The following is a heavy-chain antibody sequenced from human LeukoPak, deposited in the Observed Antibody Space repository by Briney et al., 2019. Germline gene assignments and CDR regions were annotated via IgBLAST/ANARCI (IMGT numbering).Heavy chain of an antibody. CDR2: IRRKAHGGTT. V-gene: IGHV3-49*04. J-gene: IGHJ4*02. CDR3: TRVTYYYDNSGYFHFDS. CDR1: GFTFSNNA. Sequence: GGSLRLSCAASGFTFSNNAMSWVRQAPGKGLEWVSFIRRKAHGGTTEYAASVKGRFSSSRDDSKSIAYLQMNSLKTEDTAVYFCTRVTYYYDNSGYFHFDSWGQGSLVTVSS. D-gene: IGHD3-22*01.